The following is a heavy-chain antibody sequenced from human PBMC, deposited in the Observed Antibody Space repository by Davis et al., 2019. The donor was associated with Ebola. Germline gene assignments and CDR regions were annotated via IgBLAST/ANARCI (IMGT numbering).Heavy chain of an antibody. J-gene: IGHJ4*02. CDR2: IFWNDEK. V-gene: IGHV2-26*01. CDR1: GFALGHDKMG. D-gene: IGHD3-22*01. CDR3: ARSWEYNYDGNGYFFDY. Sequence: SGPTLVKPTETLTLTCTVSGFALGHDKMGVSWVRQAPGKALEWLAHIFWNDEKSYSTSLKNRLSVSKDTSKSQVVLIMSNMDPEDTATYYCARSWEYNYDGNGYFFDYWGPGTLVTVSS.